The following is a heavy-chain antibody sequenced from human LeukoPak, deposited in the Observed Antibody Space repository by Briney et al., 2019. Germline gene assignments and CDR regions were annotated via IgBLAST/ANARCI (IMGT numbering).Heavy chain of an antibody. CDR1: GFTFSSYA. J-gene: IGHJ4*02. Sequence: GRSLRLSCAASGFTFSSYAMHWVRQAPGKGLEWVAVISYDGSNKYYADSVKGRFTISRDNSKNTLYLQMNSLRAEDTAVYYCARATPLGFLEWLLYGGFDYWGQGTLVTVSS. D-gene: IGHD3-3*01. CDR2: ISYDGSNK. V-gene: IGHV3-30-3*01. CDR3: ARATPLGFLEWLLYGGFDY.